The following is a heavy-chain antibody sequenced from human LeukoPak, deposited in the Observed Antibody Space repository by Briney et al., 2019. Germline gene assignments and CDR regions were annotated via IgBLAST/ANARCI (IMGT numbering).Heavy chain of an antibody. J-gene: IGHJ4*02. D-gene: IGHD4-17*01. V-gene: IGHV3-23*01. CDR3: AKITQGTTAGY. CDR1: GFTFISYG. CDR2: ISGSGAKT. Sequence: GGTLRLSCTASGFTFISYGLSWVRQAPGKGLEWVSTISGSGAKTYYSDSVKGRFTISRENSMTTLLQMNSLRPEDTAIYYCAKITQGTTAGYWGQGTLVTVSS.